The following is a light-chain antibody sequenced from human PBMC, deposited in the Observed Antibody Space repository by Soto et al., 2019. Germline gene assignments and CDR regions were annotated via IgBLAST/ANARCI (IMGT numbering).Light chain of an antibody. CDR3: QQSYSAPIT. CDR1: QIITSH. J-gene: IGKJ5*01. Sequence: EIQMTQSPSSLSASVGDRVSITCRASQIITSHLNWYQQRPGKAPKLLIYAASSLQSGVPSRFSGSGSGTDFTLTISSLQPEDFTTYYCQQSYSAPITFGQGTRLEI. CDR2: AAS. V-gene: IGKV1-39*01.